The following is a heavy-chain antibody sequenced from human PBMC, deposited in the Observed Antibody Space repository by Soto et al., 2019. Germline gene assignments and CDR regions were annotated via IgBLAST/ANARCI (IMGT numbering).Heavy chain of an antibody. CDR3: ATDEYSSSGNYYGMDV. CDR1: GYTLTELS. V-gene: IGHV1-24*01. D-gene: IGHD6-6*01. J-gene: IGHJ6*02. Sequence: ASVKVSCKVSGYTLTELSMHWVRQAPGKGLEWMGGFDPEDGETIYAQKFQGRVTMTEDTSTDTAYMELSSLRSEDTAVYYCATDEYSSSGNYYGMDVWGQGTTVTVSS. CDR2: FDPEDGET.